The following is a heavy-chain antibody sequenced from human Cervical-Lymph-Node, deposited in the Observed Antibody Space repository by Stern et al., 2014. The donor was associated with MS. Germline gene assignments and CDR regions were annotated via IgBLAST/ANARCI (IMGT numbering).Heavy chain of an antibody. V-gene: IGHV3-7*01. CDR3: LGGASF. CDR1: GFTLRNYW. J-gene: IGHJ4*02. Sequence: VQLVQSGGGLVQPGGSLRLSCVVSGFTLRNYWMRWVRQAPGKGLEWVANINQDGTEKNYVDSVKGRFTISRDNAKNSLSLQMNSLTVDDTAVYYCLGGASFWGQGNLVTVSS. CDR2: INQDGTEK. D-gene: IGHD1-26*01.